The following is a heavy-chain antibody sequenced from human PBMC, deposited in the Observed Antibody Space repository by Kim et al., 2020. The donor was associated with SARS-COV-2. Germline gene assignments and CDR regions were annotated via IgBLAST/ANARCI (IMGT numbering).Heavy chain of an antibody. D-gene: IGHD6-25*01. J-gene: IGHJ5*02. V-gene: IGHV1-2*02. CDR3: TRDAAPGSSDWFDP. Sequence: YAKNFQGRVTMTGDTSISTVYMELSSLRSDDTALYYCTRDAAPGSSDWFDPWGQGTLVTVSS.